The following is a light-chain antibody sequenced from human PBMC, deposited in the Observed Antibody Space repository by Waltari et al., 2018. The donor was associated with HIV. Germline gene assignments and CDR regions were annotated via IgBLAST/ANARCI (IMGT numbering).Light chain of an antibody. J-gene: IGKJ2*01. CDR1: QSVGSTY. CDR3: HQYHNWPPFT. Sequence: EIVMTQSPATLSVSPGETATLSCRASQSVGSTYLAWYQQKPGQAPRLLIYGISTRATGIPARFSGSGSGTEFTLTITSLQSEDFAVYYCHQYHNWPPFTFGQGTKLEI. V-gene: IGKV3-15*01. CDR2: GIS.